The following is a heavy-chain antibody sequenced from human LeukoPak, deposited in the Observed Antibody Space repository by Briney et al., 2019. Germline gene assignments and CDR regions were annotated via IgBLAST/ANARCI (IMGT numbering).Heavy chain of an antibody. CDR1: GGSISSYY. CDR3: ARDQTGSEGIIDY. V-gene: IGHV4-59*01. J-gene: IGHJ4*02. CDR2: IYYSGST. Sequence: SETLSLTCTVSGGSISSYYWSWIRQPPGKGLEWIGYIYYSGSTNYNPSLKSRVTISVDTSKNQFSLKLSSVTAADTAVYYCARDQTGSEGIIDYWGQGTLVTVSP. D-gene: IGHD3-10*01.